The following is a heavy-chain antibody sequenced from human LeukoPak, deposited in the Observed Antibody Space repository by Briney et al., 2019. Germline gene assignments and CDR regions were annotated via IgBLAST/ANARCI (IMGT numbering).Heavy chain of an antibody. CDR2: IYHSGST. V-gene: IGHV4-30-2*01. CDR3: ARGSPSEYYGMDV. CDR1: GGSVSSGSYY. Sequence: SQTLSLTCTVSGGSVSSGSYYWSWIRQPPGKGLEWIGYIYHSGSTYYNPSLKSRVTISVDRSKNQFSLKLSSVTAADTAVYYCARGSPSEYYGMDVWGQGTTVTVSS. J-gene: IGHJ6*02. D-gene: IGHD1-14*01.